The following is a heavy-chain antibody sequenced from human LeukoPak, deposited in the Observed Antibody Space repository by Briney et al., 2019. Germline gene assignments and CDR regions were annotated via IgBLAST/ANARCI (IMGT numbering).Heavy chain of an antibody. CDR3: ARGSDGITGTNFDWFDP. V-gene: IGHV4-34*01. CDR1: GGSFSGYY. J-gene: IGHJ5*02. D-gene: IGHD1-7*01. CDR2: INHSGST. Sequence: PSETLSLTCAVYGGSFSGYYWSWIRQPPGKGLEWIGEINHSGSTNYNPSLKSRVTISVDTSKNQFSLKLSSVTAADTAVYHCARGSDGITGTNFDWFDPWGQGTLVTVSS.